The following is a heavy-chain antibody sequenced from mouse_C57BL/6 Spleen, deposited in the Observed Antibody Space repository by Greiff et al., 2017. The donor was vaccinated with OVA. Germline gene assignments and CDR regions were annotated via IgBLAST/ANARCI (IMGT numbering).Heavy chain of an antibody. Sequence: VQLQQPGAELVRPGTSVKLSCKASGYTFTSYWMHWIKQRPGQGLEWIGVIDPSDSYTNYNQKFKGKATLTVDTSSSTAYMQLSSLTSEDSAVYYCANNYFYAMDYWGQGTSVTVSS. J-gene: IGHJ4*01. CDR1: GYTFTSYW. D-gene: IGHD1-3*01. V-gene: IGHV1-59*01. CDR3: ANNYFYAMDY. CDR2: IDPSDSYT.